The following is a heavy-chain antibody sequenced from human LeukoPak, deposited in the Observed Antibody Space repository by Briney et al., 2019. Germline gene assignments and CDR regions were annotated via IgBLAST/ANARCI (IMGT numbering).Heavy chain of an antibody. CDR3: ARGIAVAGPSFYDY. CDR1: GYTFTSYD. J-gene: IGHJ4*02. D-gene: IGHD6-19*01. CDR2: MNPNSGNT. Sequence: ASVKVSCTASGYTFTSYDINWVRQATGQGLEWMGWMNPNSGNTGYAQKFQGRVTMTRNTSISTAYMELSSLRSEDTAVYYCARGIAVAGPSFYDYWGQGTLVTVSS. V-gene: IGHV1-8*01.